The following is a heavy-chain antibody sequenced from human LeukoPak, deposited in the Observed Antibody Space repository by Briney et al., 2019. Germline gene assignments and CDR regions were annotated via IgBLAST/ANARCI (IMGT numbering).Heavy chain of an antibody. Sequence: ASVKVSCKASGGTFSSYAISWVRQAPGQGLEWMGGIIPIFGTANYAQKFQGRVTITADESTSTAYMELSSLRSEDTAVYYCARDIGYSGYDPFDYWGQGTLVTVSS. V-gene: IGHV1-69*13. D-gene: IGHD5-12*01. CDR1: GGTFSSYA. CDR2: IIPIFGTA. J-gene: IGHJ4*02. CDR3: ARDIGYSGYDPFDY.